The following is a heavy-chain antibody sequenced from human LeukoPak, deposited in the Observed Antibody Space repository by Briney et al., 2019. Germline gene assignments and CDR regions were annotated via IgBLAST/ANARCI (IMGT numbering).Heavy chain of an antibody. Sequence: GGSLRLSCAASGFTFSSYWMSWVRQAPGKGLEWVANIDQDSSEIYYVDSVKGRFTISRENAKNSLYLQMLSLRAGDTAVYYCARVAAAGFDFWGQGTLVTVSS. J-gene: IGHJ4*02. CDR1: GFTFSSYW. V-gene: IGHV3-7*04. CDR2: IDQDSSEI. D-gene: IGHD6-13*01. CDR3: ARVAAAGFDF.